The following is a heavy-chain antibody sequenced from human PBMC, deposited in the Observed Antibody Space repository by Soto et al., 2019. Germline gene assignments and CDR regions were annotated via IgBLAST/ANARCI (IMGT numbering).Heavy chain of an antibody. J-gene: IGHJ6*02. Sequence: PGGSLRLSCAASGFTFSSYAMHWVRQAPGKGLEWVAVISYDGSNKYYADYVKGRFTISRDNSKNTLYLQMNSLRAEDTAVYYCARGDLCPDVWGQGTTVTVSS. CDR1: GFTFSSYA. CDR3: ARGDLCPDV. D-gene: IGHD3-16*01. V-gene: IGHV3-30-3*01. CDR2: ISYDGSNK.